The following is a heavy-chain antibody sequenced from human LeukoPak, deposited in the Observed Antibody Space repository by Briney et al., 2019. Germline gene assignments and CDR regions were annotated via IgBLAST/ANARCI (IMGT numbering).Heavy chain of an antibody. CDR1: GFTFSSYW. Sequence: GGSLRLSCTASGFTFSSYWMSWVRQAPGKGLEWVANIKYDGSEKYYVDSVKGRFTISRDNAKNSLYLQMISLRAEDTAVYYCARATGHYDILTGYYNVGYFDYWGQGTLVTVSS. D-gene: IGHD3-9*01. CDR2: IKYDGSEK. V-gene: IGHV3-7*03. J-gene: IGHJ4*02. CDR3: ARATGHYDILTGYYNVGYFDY.